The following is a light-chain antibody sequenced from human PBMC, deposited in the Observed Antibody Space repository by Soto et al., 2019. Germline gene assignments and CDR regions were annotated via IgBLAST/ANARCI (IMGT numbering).Light chain of an antibody. CDR2: DAS. CDR1: QSVISY. J-gene: IGKJ2*01. V-gene: IGKV3-11*01. CDR3: QQRSNWPYT. Sequence: EIVLTQSPATLSLSPGERATFSCRASQSVISYLAWNQQKPGQAPRLLIYDASNRATGIPGRISGSESGTDFTLAINSLEPEYFALYHCQQRSNWPYTFGQGTKLEI.